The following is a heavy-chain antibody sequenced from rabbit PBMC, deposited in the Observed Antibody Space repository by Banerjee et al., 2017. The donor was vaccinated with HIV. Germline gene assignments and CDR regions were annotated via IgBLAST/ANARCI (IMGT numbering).Heavy chain of an antibody. D-gene: IGHD2-1*01. Sequence: QEQLVEYGGDLVQPEGSLTLTCTASGFSFSSSYWICWVRQAPGKGLEWIACIYTGSSGSTYYASWAKGRFTISKTSSTTVTLQMTSLTAADTATYFCARGYGGYTVYDGMDLWGPGTLVTVS. J-gene: IGHJ6*01. CDR3: ARGYGGYTVYDGMDL. V-gene: IGHV1S45*01. CDR1: GFSFSSSYW. CDR2: IYTGSSGST.